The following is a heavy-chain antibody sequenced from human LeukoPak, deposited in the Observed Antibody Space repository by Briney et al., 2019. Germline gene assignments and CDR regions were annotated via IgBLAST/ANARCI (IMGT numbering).Heavy chain of an antibody. CDR3: ARDLIGCGSTTCYFDY. J-gene: IGHJ4*02. Sequence: AASVKVSCKASGYTFTSYYMHWVRQAPGQGLEWMGRINPNSGDTSYAQKFQGRVTMTRDTSISAAYMELTRLTSDDTAVYYCARDLIGCGSTTCYFDYWGQGTLVTVSS. D-gene: IGHD2-2*01. CDR2: INPNSGDT. V-gene: IGHV1-2*06. CDR1: GYTFTSYY.